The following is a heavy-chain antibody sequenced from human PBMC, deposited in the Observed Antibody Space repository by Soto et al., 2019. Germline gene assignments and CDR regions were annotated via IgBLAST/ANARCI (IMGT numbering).Heavy chain of an antibody. CDR1: GFTFSNAW. J-gene: IGHJ4*02. V-gene: IGHV3-15*01. CDR2: IKSKTDGGTT. CDR3: TKVFDYGDYADY. D-gene: IGHD4-17*01. Sequence: EVQLVESGGGLVKPGGSLRLSCAASGFTFSNAWMSWVRQAPGKGLEWVGRIKSKTDGGTTDYAAPVKGRFTISRDDSKNTLYLQMNSLKNEDTAVYYCTKVFDYGDYADYWGQGTLVTVSS.